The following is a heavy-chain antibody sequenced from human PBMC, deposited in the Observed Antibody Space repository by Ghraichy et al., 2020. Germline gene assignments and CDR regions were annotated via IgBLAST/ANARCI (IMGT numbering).Heavy chain of an antibody. Sequence: GGSLRLSCAASGFTFSSYAMSWVRQAPGKGLEWVSAISGSGGSTYYADSVKGRFTISRDNSKNTLYLQMNSLRAEDTAVYYCADSYYYGSGILSSAFDIWGQGTMVTVSS. J-gene: IGHJ3*02. CDR1: GFTFSSYA. CDR3: ADSYYYGSGILSSAFDI. V-gene: IGHV3-23*01. D-gene: IGHD3-10*01. CDR2: ISGSGGST.